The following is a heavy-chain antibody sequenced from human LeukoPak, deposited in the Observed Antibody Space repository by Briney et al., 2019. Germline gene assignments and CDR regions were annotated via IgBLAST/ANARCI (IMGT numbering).Heavy chain of an antibody. D-gene: IGHD6-19*01. J-gene: IGHJ3*02. V-gene: IGHV4-34*01. CDR1: GGSFSGYY. CDR3: ARDRIGVNQRDAFDI. Sequence: SETLSLTCAVYGGSFSGYYWSWIRQPPGKGLEWIGEINHSGSTNYNPSLKSRVTISVDTSKNQFSLKLSSVTAADTAVYYCARDRIGVNQRDAFDIWGQGTMVTVSS. CDR2: INHSGST.